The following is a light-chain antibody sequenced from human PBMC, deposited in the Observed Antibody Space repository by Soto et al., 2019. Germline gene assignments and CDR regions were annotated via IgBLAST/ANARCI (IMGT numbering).Light chain of an antibody. CDR1: SGDVGRYNY. CDR3: SSYTVYRTQV. J-gene: IGLJ1*01. CDR2: EVT. Sequence: QSALTQPASVSGSPGQSITFSCTGTSGDVGRYNYVSWYQHHPGKAPKLLISEVTNRPSGVSSRFSGSKSGNTASLTISGLRAEDEADYYCSSYTVYRTQVFGTGTKLTVL. V-gene: IGLV2-14*01.